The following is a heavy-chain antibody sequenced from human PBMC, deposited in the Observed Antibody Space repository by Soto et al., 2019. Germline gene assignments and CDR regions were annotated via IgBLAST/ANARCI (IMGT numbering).Heavy chain of an antibody. D-gene: IGHD3-3*01. CDR2: ISGSGGST. J-gene: IGHJ3*02. CDR1: GLSFSSYA. V-gene: IGHV3-23*01. Sequence: VGSMRPSSTASGLSFSSYARSWVRQAPGKGLEWVSAISGSGGSTYYADSVKGRFTISRDNSKNTLYLQMNSLRAEDTAVYYCAKVPSDFWSGSDAFDIWGQGTMVTVSS. CDR3: AKVPSDFWSGSDAFDI.